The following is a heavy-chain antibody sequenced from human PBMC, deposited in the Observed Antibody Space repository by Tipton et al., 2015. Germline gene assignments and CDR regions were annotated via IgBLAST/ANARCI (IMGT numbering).Heavy chain of an antibody. Sequence: GLVKPSENLSLTCTVSGGSVTSGSYYWSWIRQPPGKGLEWIGYISYTDGAHYNPALKSRVTISVDTSKNQFSLKLRSVTAADTAVYYCAREAYSSSGLIFDYWGQGTLVTVSS. D-gene: IGHD6-6*01. CDR3: AREAYSSSGLIFDY. CDR2: ISYTDGA. CDR1: GGSVTSGSYY. J-gene: IGHJ4*02. V-gene: IGHV4-61*01.